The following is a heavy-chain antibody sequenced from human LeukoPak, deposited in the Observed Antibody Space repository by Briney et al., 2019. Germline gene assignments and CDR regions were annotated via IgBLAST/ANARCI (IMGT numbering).Heavy chain of an antibody. CDR3: AREVAGATIDY. CDR2: ISAYNGNT. D-gene: IGHD1-26*01. Sequence: GASVKVSCKASGYTFTSYGVSWVRQAPGQGLEWMGWISAYNGNTNYAQKLQGRVTMTTDPATSTAYMELRSLRSDDTAVYYCAREVAGATIDYWGQGTLVTVSS. V-gene: IGHV1-18*01. J-gene: IGHJ4*02. CDR1: GYTFTSYG.